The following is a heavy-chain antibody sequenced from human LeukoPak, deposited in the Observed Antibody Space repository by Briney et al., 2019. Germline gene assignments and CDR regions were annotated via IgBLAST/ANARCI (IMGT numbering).Heavy chain of an antibody. CDR3: ARGYGGTYSKGQFAFDI. V-gene: IGHV3-21*01. CDR1: GFPFSTYS. Sequence: GGSLRLSCAAPGFPFSTYSMNWVRQAPGKGLEWVSSISSSSSYIYYADSVKGRLTISRDNAKNSLFLQMNSLRAEDTAVYYCARGYGGTYSKGQFAFDIWGQGTMVTVSS. CDR2: ISSSSSYI. J-gene: IGHJ3*02. D-gene: IGHD1-26*01.